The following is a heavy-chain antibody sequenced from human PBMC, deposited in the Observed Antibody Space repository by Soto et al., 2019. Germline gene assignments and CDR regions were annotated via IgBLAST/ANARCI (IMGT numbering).Heavy chain of an antibody. CDR2: ISAYNGNT. J-gene: IGHJ3*02. CDR3: ARGGYYDFWSGSEDDAFDI. V-gene: IGHV1-18*01. CDR1: GYTFTSYG. D-gene: IGHD3-3*01. Sequence: QVQLVQSGAEVKKPGASVKVSCKASGYTFTSYGISWVRQAPGQGLEWMGWISAYNGNTNYAQKLQGRVTMTTDTSTSTAYMELRSMRSDDTAVYYCARGGYYDFWSGSEDDAFDIWGQGTMVTVSS.